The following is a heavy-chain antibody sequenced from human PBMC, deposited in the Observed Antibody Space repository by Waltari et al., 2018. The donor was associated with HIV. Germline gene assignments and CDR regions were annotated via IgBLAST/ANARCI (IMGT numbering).Heavy chain of an antibody. CDR2: INQDATKK. D-gene: IGHD1-26*01. V-gene: IGHV3-7*01. CDR3: ARGDQWGLFMDSYYGLDV. Sequence: EALLVQSGGGVVRPGGPLSLSCEGPTLWFRRYWLVCVGQASGKGLEWVANINQDATKKNYADSVKGRFSVSRDNGKYSVFLEMNRLRVQDTAVYFCARGDQWGLFMDSYYGLDVWGRGTTVIVSS. CDR1: TLWFRRYW. J-gene: IGHJ6*02.